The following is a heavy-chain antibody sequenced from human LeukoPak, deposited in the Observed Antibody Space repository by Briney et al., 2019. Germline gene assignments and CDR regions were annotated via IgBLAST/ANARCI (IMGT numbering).Heavy chain of an antibody. CDR2: IDPYGGS. D-gene: IGHD3-10*01. CDR1: GGSFSGYH. CDR3: ARHVSGRWFGDDYPYYADV. Sequence: PSETLSLTCAVYGGSFSGYHWSWIRQNTGKGLERIGEIDPYGGSNYNPSLKSRVTISVDTSKNQFSLKLNSVTAADTALYYCARHVSGRWFGDDYPYYADVWGQGTTVT. V-gene: IGHV4-34*01. J-gene: IGHJ6*02.